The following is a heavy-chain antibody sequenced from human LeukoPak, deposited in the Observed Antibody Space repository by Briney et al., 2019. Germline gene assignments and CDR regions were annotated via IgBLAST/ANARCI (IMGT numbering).Heavy chain of an antibody. CDR3: ASGGYCSGGSCVPPYLDY. CDR2: INPNSGGT. D-gene: IGHD2-15*01. Sequence: ASVKVSCKASGYTFIGYYVHWVRQAPGQGLEWMGWINPNSGGTNYAQKFQGRVTMTRDTSISTAYMELSRLRSDDTAVYYCASGGYCSGGSCVPPYLDYWGQGTLVTVSS. V-gene: IGHV1-2*02. CDR1: GYTFIGYY. J-gene: IGHJ4*02.